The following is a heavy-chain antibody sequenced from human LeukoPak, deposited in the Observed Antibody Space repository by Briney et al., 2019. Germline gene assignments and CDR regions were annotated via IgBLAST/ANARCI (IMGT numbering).Heavy chain of an antibody. CDR2: IIPIFGTA. CDR3: ARDGSSGWYTEVGFDP. J-gene: IGHJ5*02. CDR1: GGTFSSYV. D-gene: IGHD6-19*01. Sequence: ASVKVSCKASGGTFSSYVIGWVRQAPGQGLEWMGRIIPIFGTANYAQKFQGRVTITTDESTSTAYMELSSLRSEDTAVYYCARDGSSGWYTEVGFDPWGQGTLVTVSS. V-gene: IGHV1-69*05.